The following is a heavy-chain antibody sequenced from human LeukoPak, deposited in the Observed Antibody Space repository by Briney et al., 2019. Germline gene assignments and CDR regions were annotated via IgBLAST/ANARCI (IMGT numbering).Heavy chain of an antibody. CDR2: ISYDGSNK. V-gene: IGHV3-30*04. D-gene: IGHD3-10*01. CDR3: ARAMVREGGFDY. Sequence: GRSLGLSCAASGFTFSSYAMHWVRQAPGKGLEWVAVISYDGSNKYYADSVKGRFTISRDNSKNTLYLQMNSLRAEDTAVYYCARAMVREGGFDYWGQGTLVTVSS. J-gene: IGHJ4*02. CDR1: GFTFSSYA.